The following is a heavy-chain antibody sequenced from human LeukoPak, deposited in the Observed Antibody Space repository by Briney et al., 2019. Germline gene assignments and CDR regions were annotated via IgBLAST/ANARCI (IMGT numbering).Heavy chain of an antibody. CDR1: GGSFSGYY. Sequence: KSSETLSLTCAVYGGSFSGYYWSWIRQPPGKGLEWTGEINHSGSTNCNPSLKSRVTISVDTSKNQFSLKLSSVTAADTTVYYCARVFRDYYDSSGYVPYFDYWGQGTLVTVSS. D-gene: IGHD3-22*01. CDR3: ARVFRDYYDSSGYVPYFDY. J-gene: IGHJ4*02. V-gene: IGHV4-34*01. CDR2: INHSGST.